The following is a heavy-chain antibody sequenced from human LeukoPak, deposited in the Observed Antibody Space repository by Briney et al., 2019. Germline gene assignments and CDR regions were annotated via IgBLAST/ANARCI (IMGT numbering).Heavy chain of an antibody. D-gene: IGHD4-23*01. Sequence: KPSETLSLTCTVSGGSISSYYWSWIRQPPGKGLEWIGYIYYSGSTNYNPSLKSRVTISVDTSKNQFSLKLSSVTAADTAVYYCARDYGGNSYNWFDPWGQGTLVTVSS. CDR1: GGSISSYY. V-gene: IGHV4-59*01. CDR3: ARDYGGNSYNWFDP. J-gene: IGHJ5*02. CDR2: IYYSGST.